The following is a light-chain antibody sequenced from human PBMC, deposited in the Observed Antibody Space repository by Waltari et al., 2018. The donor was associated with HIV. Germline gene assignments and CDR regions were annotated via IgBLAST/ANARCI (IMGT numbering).Light chain of an antibody. V-gene: IGLV2-23*02. CDR1: SSDVGGYNY. Sequence: QSALTQPASVSGSPGQSITISCTGTSSDVGGYNYVSWYQQHPGKAPKLMIYDVSKRPSGVSNLFSGSKSGNTASLTSSGRQAEDEADYYCCSYAGSSTFAYVFGTGTKVTVL. CDR2: DVS. CDR3: CSYAGSSTFAYV. J-gene: IGLJ1*01.